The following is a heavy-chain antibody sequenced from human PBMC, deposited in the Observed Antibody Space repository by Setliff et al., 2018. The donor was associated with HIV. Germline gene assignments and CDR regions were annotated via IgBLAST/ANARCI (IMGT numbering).Heavy chain of an antibody. CDR2: MSSSGRTI. CDR1: GFPFSDYY. D-gene: IGHD3-10*01. V-gene: IGHV3-11*04. Sequence: GGSLRLSCAASGFPFSDYYMSWIRQAPGKGLEWIAYMSSSGRTIYYADAVRGRFTISRDNGKSSLFLQMNTLRAEDTAVYYCARGPSYGLRSDYFDVWGQGTTVTVSS. J-gene: IGHJ6*02. CDR3: ARGPSYGLRSDYFDV.